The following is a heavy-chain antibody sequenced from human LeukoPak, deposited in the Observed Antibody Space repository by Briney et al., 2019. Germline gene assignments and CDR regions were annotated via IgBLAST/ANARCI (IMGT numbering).Heavy chain of an antibody. J-gene: IGHJ1*01. CDR2: ISGSGGST. CDR1: GFTFSSYA. Sequence: GGSLRLSCAASGFTFSSYAMNWVRQAPGKGLEWVSAISGSGGSTYYADSVKGRFTISRDNSKNTLYLQMNSLRAEDTAVYYCAKGSEYYDFWSGYYPRDEYFQHWGQGTLVTVSS. V-gene: IGHV3-23*01. CDR3: AKGSEYYDFWSGYYPRDEYFQH. D-gene: IGHD3-3*01.